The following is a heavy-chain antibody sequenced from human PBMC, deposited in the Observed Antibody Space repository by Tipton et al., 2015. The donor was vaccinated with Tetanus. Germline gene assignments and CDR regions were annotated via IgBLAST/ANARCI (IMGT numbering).Heavy chain of an antibody. J-gene: IGHJ4*02. V-gene: IGHV3-33*08. CDR3: AREADCSGGSCFSGDFDN. CDR2: SWYDGTDK. D-gene: IGHD2-15*01. CDR1: GFTFSSYG. Sequence: CAASGFTFSSYGMHWVRQAPGKGLEWVAVSWYDGTDKYYADSVKGRFTISRDNSKNTLYLQMNSLRAEDTAVYYCAREADCSGGSCFSGDFDNWGQGTQVTVSS.